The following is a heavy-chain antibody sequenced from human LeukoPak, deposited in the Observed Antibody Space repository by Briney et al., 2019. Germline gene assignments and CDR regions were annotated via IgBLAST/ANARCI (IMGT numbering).Heavy chain of an antibody. CDR1: GGSFSGYY. CDR3: ARGVRSFDGLFQNYFDY. D-gene: IGHD3-9*01. J-gene: IGHJ4*02. V-gene: IGHV4-34*01. Sequence: PSETLSLTCAVYGGSFSGYYWSWIRQPPGKGLEWIGEINHSGSTNYNPSLKSRVTISVDTSKNQFSLKMSSVTAADTAVYYCARGVRSFDGLFQNYFDYWGQGTLITVSS. CDR2: INHSGST.